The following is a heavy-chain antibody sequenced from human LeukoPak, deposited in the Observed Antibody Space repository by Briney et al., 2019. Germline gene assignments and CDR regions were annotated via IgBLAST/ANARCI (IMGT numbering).Heavy chain of an antibody. Sequence: GASVKVSCKASGYTFTSYGISWVRQAPGQGLEWVGWISAYNGNTDYAQKLQGRVTMTTDTSTSTAYMELRSLRSDDTAAYYCARAPYYDSSGYYSTWGQGTLVTVSS. D-gene: IGHD3-22*01. J-gene: IGHJ5*02. CDR2: ISAYNGNT. V-gene: IGHV1-18*01. CDR1: GYTFTSYG. CDR3: ARAPYYDSSGYYST.